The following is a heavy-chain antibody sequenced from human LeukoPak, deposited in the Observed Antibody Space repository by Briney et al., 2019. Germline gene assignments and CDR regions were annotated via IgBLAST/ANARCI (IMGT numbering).Heavy chain of an antibody. CDR2: INAGNGNT. CDR1: GYTFTSYA. CDR3: ARDKGQIQPGFDP. J-gene: IGHJ5*02. D-gene: IGHD5-18*01. Sequence: GASVKVSCKASGYTFTSYAMHWVRQAPGQRLEWMGWINAGNGNTKYSQKFQGRVTITRDTSASTAYMELSSLRSEDTAVYYCARDKGQIQPGFDPWGQGTLVTVSS. V-gene: IGHV1-3*01.